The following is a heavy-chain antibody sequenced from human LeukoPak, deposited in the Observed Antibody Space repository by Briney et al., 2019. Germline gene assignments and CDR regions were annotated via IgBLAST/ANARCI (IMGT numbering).Heavy chain of an antibody. CDR1: GFTFSSYA. CDR2: ISGSGGST. Sequence: PGGSLRLSCAASGFTFSSYAMSWVRQAPGKGLEWVSAISGSGGSTYYADSVKGRFTISRDNSKNTLYLQMNSLRAEDTAVYYCAKGIEYHYGSGSYYDYWGQGTLVTVSS. CDR3: AKGIEYHYGSGSYYDY. J-gene: IGHJ4*02. V-gene: IGHV3-23*01. D-gene: IGHD3-10*01.